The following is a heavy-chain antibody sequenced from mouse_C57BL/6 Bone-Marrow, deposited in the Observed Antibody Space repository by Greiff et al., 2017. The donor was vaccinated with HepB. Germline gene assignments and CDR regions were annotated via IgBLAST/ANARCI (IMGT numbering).Heavy chain of an antibody. Sequence: VQLQQSGAELVKPGASVKMSCKASGYTFTSYWITWVKQRPGQGLEWIGDIYPGSGSTNYNEKFKSKATLTVDTSSSTAYMQLSSLTSEDSAVYYCARRLITTVVGDYWGQGTTLTVSS. V-gene: IGHV1-55*01. CDR3: ARRLITTVVGDY. CDR1: GYTFTSYW. D-gene: IGHD1-1*01. CDR2: IYPGSGST. J-gene: IGHJ2*01.